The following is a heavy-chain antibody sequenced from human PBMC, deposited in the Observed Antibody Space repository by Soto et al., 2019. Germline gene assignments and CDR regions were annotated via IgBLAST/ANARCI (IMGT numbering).Heavy chain of an antibody. J-gene: IGHJ4*02. Sequence: EVQLVESGGGLVQPGESLTLSCAASGFTFSSYWMHWVRQAPGKGLVWVSRIKSDGSGTYYADSVKGRLTISRDNAKNTRYPQMNSLRVEHTAVYFCAMGGGDGYAGNGYVGGNWGQGTVVSVSS. D-gene: IGHD2-21*01. CDR3: AMGGGDGYAGNGYVGGN. CDR2: IKSDGSGT. V-gene: IGHV3-74*01. CDR1: GFTFSSYW.